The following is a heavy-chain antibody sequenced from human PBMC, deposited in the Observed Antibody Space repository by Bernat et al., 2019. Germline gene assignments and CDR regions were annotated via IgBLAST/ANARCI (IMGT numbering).Heavy chain of an antibody. CDR2: IYYSGST. V-gene: IGHV4-39*07. Sequence: QLQLQESGPGLVKPSETLSLTCTVSGGSISSSSYYWGWIRQPPGKGLEWIGYIYYSGSTYYNPSLKSRVTISVDTSKNQFSLKLSSVTAADTAVYYCARVESPKNLKLNGGWFDPWGQGTLVTVSS. CDR3: ARVESPKNLKLNGGWFDP. CDR1: GGSISSSSYY. D-gene: IGHD2-8*01. J-gene: IGHJ5*02.